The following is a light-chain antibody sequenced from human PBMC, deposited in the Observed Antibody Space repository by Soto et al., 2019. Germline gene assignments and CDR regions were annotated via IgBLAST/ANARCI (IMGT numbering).Light chain of an antibody. Sequence: DIQMTQSPSSLSASVGDRVTITCRASQSISSYLNWYQQKPGKAPKLLIYAASSLQGGVPSRFSGSGSGTDFTLTISSLQPEDFVTYYCQQTYSTPETFGQGTKVEI. V-gene: IGKV1-39*01. J-gene: IGKJ1*01. CDR3: QQTYSTPET. CDR2: AAS. CDR1: QSISSY.